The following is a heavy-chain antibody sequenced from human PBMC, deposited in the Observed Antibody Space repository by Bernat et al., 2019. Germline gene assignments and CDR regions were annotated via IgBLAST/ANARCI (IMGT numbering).Heavy chain of an antibody. D-gene: IGHD5-18*01. CDR2: INPNSGGT. CDR1: GYTFTGYY. V-gene: IGHV1-2*04. J-gene: IGHJ4*02. CDR3: ARGGAGTAMVGEFDD. Sequence: QVQLVQSGAEVKKPGASVKVSCKASGYTFTGYYMHWVRQAPGQGLEWMGWINPNSGGTNYAQKFQGWVTMTRDTSISTAYMELSRLRSEDTAVYYCARGGAGTAMVGEFDDWGQGTLVTVSS.